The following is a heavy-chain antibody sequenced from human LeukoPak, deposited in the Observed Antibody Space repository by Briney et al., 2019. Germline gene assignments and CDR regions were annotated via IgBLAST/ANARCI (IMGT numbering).Heavy chain of an antibody. D-gene: IGHD3-3*01. CDR1: GGTFSSYA. CDR2: IIPIFGAA. J-gene: IGHJ4*02. Sequence: GASVKVSCKASGGTFSSYAISWVRQAPGQGLEWMGGIIPIFGAANYAQKFQGRVTITADESTSTAYMELSSLRSEDTAVYYCARQGWLLYYFDYWGQGTLVTVSS. V-gene: IGHV1-69*13. CDR3: ARQGWLLYYFDY.